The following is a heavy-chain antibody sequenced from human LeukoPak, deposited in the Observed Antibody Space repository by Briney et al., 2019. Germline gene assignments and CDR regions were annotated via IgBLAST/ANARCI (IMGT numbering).Heavy chain of an antibody. J-gene: IGHJ3*01. V-gene: IGHV3-21*01. CDR1: GFTFNSYS. Sequence: GGSLRLSCAASGFTFNSYSMNWVRQAPGKGLEWVSSISGSNSYIYYADSMKGRFTISRDNAKNSLYLQMNSLRAEDTAVYYCAVGDYYDSSGYIHDAFDFWGQGTMVTVSS. CDR2: ISGSNSYI. CDR3: AVGDYYDSSGYIHDAFDF. D-gene: IGHD3-22*01.